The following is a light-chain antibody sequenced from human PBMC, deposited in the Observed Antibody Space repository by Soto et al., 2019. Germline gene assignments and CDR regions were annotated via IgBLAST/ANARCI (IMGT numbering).Light chain of an antibody. CDR3: QQYYSTSYT. J-gene: IGKJ2*01. CDR1: QSVLYSSNNKNY. CDR2: WAS. V-gene: IGKV4-1*01. Sequence: DIVMTQSPDSLAVSLGERATINCKSSQSVLYSSNNKNYLAWYQQKPGQPPKLLIYWASTRESGVPDRFSGSGSGTDFTLTISSLQAEGVAVYYCQQYYSTSYTFGQGTQVDIK.